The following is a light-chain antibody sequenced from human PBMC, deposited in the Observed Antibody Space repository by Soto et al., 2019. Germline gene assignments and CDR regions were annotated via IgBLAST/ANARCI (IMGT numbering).Light chain of an antibody. Sequence: DVVMTQTPLSLSVTPGQPASISCKSSQSLLHSDGGTYLYWYVQRPGQPPQLLINEVSNRLFGVQDSFSGSGSGPDCPLKISRVEAGDVGVYTCRKVGQLPLSTFGQGTKLEIK. CDR2: EVS. CDR3: RKVGQLPLST. CDR1: QSLLHSDGGTY. V-gene: IGKV2D-29*01. J-gene: IGKJ2*01.